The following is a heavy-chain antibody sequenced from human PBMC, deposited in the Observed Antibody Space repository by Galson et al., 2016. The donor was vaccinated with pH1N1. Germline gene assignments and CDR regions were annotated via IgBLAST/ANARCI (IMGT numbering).Heavy chain of an antibody. V-gene: IGHV3-30*18. D-gene: IGHD3-16*01. J-gene: IGHJ6*02. CDR1: EFTFSSYG. CDR2: ISYDGTNK. Sequence: SLRLSCAASEFTFSSYGMHWVRQAPGKGLEWVALISYDGTNKYYGDSVKGRCSISRDNSKNTLYLQMNSLRAEDTAVYYCAKDDYPLIIGLRRAWGMNVWSQGTTVIVSS. CDR3: AKDDYPLIIGLRRAWGMNV.